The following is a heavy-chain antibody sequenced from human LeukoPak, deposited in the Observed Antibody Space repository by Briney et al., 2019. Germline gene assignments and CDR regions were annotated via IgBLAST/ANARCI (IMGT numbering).Heavy chain of an antibody. CDR2: ISSSSSYI. V-gene: IGHV3-21*01. D-gene: IGHD3-10*01. CDR1: GFTFSSYS. Sequence: GGSLRLSCAASGFTFSSYSMNWVRQAPGKGLEWVSSISSSSSYIYYADSVKGRFTISRDNAKNSLYLQMSSLRAEDTAVYYCARDGSGRVPEMSAPDYWGQGTLVTVSS. J-gene: IGHJ4*02. CDR3: ARDGSGRVPEMSAPDY.